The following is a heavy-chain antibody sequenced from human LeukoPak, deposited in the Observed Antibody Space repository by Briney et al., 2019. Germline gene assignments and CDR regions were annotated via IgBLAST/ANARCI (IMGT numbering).Heavy chain of an antibody. CDR2: MDTDGRTT. D-gene: IGHD6-25*01. J-gene: IGHJ5*02. CDR3: ATDVTGSEDR. Sequence: GGSLRLSCAVSGFPFGNFWMHWVRHVPGKGRVWVARMDTDGRTTDYADSVKGRFTISRDNARNTLYLQMRSLRADDTALYYCATDVTGSEDRWGQGTLVTVSS. CDR1: GFPFGNFW. V-gene: IGHV3-74*01.